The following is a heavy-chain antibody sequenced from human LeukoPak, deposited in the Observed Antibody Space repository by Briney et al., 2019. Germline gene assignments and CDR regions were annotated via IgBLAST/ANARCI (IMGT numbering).Heavy chain of an antibody. D-gene: IGHD3-22*01. J-gene: IGHJ4*02. CDR2: IWYDGSNK. CDR1: GFTFSSYG. Sequence: GGSLRLSCAASGFTFSSYGMHWVRQAPGKGLEWVAVIWYDGSNKYYADSVKGRFTISRDNAKNSLYLQMNSLRAEDTAVYYCARAYDSSGYYLPFDYWGQGTLVTVSS. CDR3: ARAYDSSGYYLPFDY. V-gene: IGHV3-33*01.